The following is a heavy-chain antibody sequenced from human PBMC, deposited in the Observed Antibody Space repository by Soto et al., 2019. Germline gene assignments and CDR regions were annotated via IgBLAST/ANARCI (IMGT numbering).Heavy chain of an antibody. J-gene: IGHJ4*02. CDR2: IYYSGST. CDR3: ARDDGYSSGIDY. Sequence: QVQLQESGPGLVKPSQTLSLTCTVSGGSISSGGYYWSWIRQHPGKGLEWIGYIYYSGSTYYNPSLKSRVTVSVDTSKNQFSLKLSSVTAADTAVYYCARDDGYSSGIDYWGQGTLVTVSS. CDR1: GGSISSGGYY. V-gene: IGHV4-31*03. D-gene: IGHD5-12*01.